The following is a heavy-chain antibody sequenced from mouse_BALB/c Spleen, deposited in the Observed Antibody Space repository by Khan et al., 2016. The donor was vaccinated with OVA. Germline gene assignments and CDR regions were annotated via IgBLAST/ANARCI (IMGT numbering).Heavy chain of an antibody. D-gene: IGHD1-1*01. CDR1: GFTFSTYG. J-gene: IGHJ3*01. CDR3: ASLAYYYYSGGFAY. Sequence: EVQLVESGGDLVKPGGSLKLSCAASGFTFSTYGMSWVRQTPDKRLEWVANISTGGSSTYYPDSVKGRFTISRDNANNTLYLQMSSLTSEDTAMLCSASLAYYYYSGGFAYWGKGTLVTVSA. CDR2: ISTGGSST. V-gene: IGHV5-6*01.